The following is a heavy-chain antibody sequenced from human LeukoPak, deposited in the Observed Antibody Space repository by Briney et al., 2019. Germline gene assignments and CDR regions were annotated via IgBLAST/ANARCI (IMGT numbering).Heavy chain of an antibody. D-gene: IGHD2-21*02. CDR2: ISSSSSTI. CDR1: GFTFSRYS. Sequence: GWALRLSFAASGFTFSRYSMNWVRQAPGKGRAGVSYISSSSSTIYYADSVKGRFTISRDNAKNSLYLQMNSLRAEDTAVYYCARDCGGDCTFDYWGQGTLVTVSS. V-gene: IGHV3-48*01. J-gene: IGHJ4*02. CDR3: ARDCGGDCTFDY.